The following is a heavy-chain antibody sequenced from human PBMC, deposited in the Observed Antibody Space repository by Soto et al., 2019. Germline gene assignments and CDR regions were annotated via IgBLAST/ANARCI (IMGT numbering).Heavy chain of an antibody. CDR3: ERTLNAMAGMDV. V-gene: IGHV3-21*01. Sequence: EVQLVESGGGLVKPGGSLRLSCAASGFTFSSYSMNWVRQAPGKGLEWVSSISSRSSYIYYADSVKGRFTISRDNAKNSLYLQMNSLRAEDTAVYYCERTLNAMAGMDVWGQGTTVTVSS. J-gene: IGHJ6*02. CDR1: GFTFSSYS. CDR2: ISSRSSYI.